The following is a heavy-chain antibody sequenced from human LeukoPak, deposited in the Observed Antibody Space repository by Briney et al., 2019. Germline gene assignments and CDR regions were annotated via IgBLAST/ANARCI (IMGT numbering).Heavy chain of an antibody. V-gene: IGHV3-23*01. Sequence: PGGSLRLSCAASGFTFSSFAMTWVRQAPGKGLEWVASITSSQGRAYTTDYVKGRFTISRDNSQSTLYLQMNNLRVEDTAVYYCSKDPNGDYIGAFDSWGQGTLVTVSS. CDR3: SKDPNGDYIGAFDS. J-gene: IGHJ5*01. CDR1: GFTFSSFA. CDR2: ITSSQGRA. D-gene: IGHD4-17*01.